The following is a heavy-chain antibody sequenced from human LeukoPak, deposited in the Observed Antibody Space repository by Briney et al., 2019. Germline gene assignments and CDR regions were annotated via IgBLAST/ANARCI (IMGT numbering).Heavy chain of an antibody. CDR2: ISGSGGST. V-gene: IGHV3-23*01. J-gene: IGHJ5*02. CDR3: AKERLRFLEWLPTNWFDP. D-gene: IGHD3-3*01. Sequence: GGSLRLSCAASGFTFSSYAMSWVRQAPGKGLEWVSAISGSGGSTYYADSVKGRFTISRDNSKNTLYLQMNSLGAEDTAVYYCAKERLRFLEWLPTNWFDPWGQGTLVTVSS. CDR1: GFTFSSYA.